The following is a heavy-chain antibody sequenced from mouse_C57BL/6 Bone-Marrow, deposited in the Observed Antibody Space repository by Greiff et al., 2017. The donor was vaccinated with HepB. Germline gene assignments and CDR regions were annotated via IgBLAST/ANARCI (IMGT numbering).Heavy chain of an antibody. D-gene: IGHD1-1*01. CDR2: IYPRSGNT. J-gene: IGHJ3*01. V-gene: IGHV1-81*01. CDR3: AREDYYGSNFAY. Sequence: QLQQSGAELARPGASVKLSCKASGYTFTSYGISWVKQRTGQGLEWIGEIYPRSGNTYYNEKFKGKATLTADKSSSTAYMELRSLTSEDSAVYFCAREDYYGSNFAYWGQGTLVTVSA. CDR1: GYTFTSYG.